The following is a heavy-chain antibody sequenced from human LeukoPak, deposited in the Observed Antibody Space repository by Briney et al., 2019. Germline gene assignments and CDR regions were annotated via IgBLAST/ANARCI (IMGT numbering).Heavy chain of an antibody. CDR2: LYDSGTT. CDR1: GASISSHY. CDR3: ARLLYGGYTYDY. J-gene: IGHJ4*01. D-gene: IGHD5-12*01. V-gene: IGHV4-59*11. Sequence: SETLSLTCAVSGASISSHYWSGIRQPPGKGLEWLGYLYDSGTTNYNPSLKSRVTISVDTSKKQLSLKLSSVTAADTAVYYCARLLYGGYTYDYWGQGTLVTVSS.